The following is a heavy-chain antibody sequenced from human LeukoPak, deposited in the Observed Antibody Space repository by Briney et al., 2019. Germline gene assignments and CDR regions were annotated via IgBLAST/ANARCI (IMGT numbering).Heavy chain of an antibody. CDR1: GGCFSGHY. CDR2: INHSGST. CDR3: ARGPYDILTGHNKDYFDY. Sequence: PSDPQSLTCAVYGGCFSGHYWSWIRQPPGKALEWIGEINHSGSTNYNPSLKSRVTISVDTSKNQFSLKLSSVTAADTAVYYCARGPYDILTGHNKDYFDYWGQGTLVTVSS. V-gene: IGHV4-34*01. J-gene: IGHJ4*02. D-gene: IGHD3-9*01.